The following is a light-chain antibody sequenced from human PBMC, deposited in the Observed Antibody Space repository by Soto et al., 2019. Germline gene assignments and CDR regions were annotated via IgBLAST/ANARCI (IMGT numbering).Light chain of an antibody. V-gene: IGLV1-44*01. Sequence: QSVLTQPPSASGTPGQRVTISCSGSSSNIGSNTVNWYQQLPGTAPKLLIDSNNQRPSGVPDRFSGSKSGTSASLAISGLQSEDEADDYCAAWDESLNGRVVFGGGTKLAVL. CDR1: SSNIGSNT. CDR2: SNN. J-gene: IGLJ2*01. CDR3: AAWDESLNGRVV.